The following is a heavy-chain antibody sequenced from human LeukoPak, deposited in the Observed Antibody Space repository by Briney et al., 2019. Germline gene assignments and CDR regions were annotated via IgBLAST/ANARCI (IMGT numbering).Heavy chain of an antibody. Sequence: PSETLSLTCAVYGGSFSGYYWSWIRQPPGKGLEWIGQINHSGSTNYNPSLKSRVTISVDTSKNQFSLKLSSVTAADTAVYYCARALTDPWGQGTLVTVSS. CDR3: ARALTDP. J-gene: IGHJ5*02. CDR2: INHSGST. V-gene: IGHV4-34*01. CDR1: GGSFSGYY.